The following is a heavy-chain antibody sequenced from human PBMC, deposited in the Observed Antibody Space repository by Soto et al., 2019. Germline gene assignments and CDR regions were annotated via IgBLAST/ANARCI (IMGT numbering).Heavy chain of an antibody. J-gene: IGHJ6*02. Sequence: EVQLLESGGGLVQPGGSLRLSCAASGFTFSSYAMSWVRQAPGKGLEWVSAISGSGGSTYYADSVKGRFTISRDNSKNTLYLPMNSLRAEDTAVYYCVGGSWYNYGMDVWGQGTTVTVSS. V-gene: IGHV3-23*01. D-gene: IGHD2-15*01. CDR2: ISGSGGST. CDR1: GFTFSSYA. CDR3: VGGSWYNYGMDV.